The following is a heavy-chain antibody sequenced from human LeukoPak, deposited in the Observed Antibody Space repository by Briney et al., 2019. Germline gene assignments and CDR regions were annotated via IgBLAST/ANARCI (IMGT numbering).Heavy chain of an antibody. Sequence: SETLSLTCTGSGGSISSGSYYWSWIRQPAGKGLEWIGRIYTSGSTNYNPSLKSRVTISVDTSKNHFSLKLTSVTAADTAVYYCARVFNGGRWQHWFDPWGQGTLVTVSS. J-gene: IGHJ5*02. CDR2: IYTSGST. CDR1: GGSISSGSYY. CDR3: ARVFNGGRWQHWFDP. V-gene: IGHV4-61*02. D-gene: IGHD4-23*01.